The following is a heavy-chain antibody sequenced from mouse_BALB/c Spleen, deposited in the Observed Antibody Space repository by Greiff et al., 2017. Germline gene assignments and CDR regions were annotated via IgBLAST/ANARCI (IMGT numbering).Heavy chain of an antibody. CDR1: GFSLTSYG. D-gene: IGHD2-3*01. J-gene: IGHJ4*01. CDR3: ARAHDGYYYAMDY. CDR2: IWAGGST. Sequence: VKVVESGPGLVAPSQSLSITCTVSGFSLTSYGVHWVRQPPGKGLEWLGVIWAGGSTNYNSALMSRLSISKDNSKSQVFLKMNSLQTDDTAMYYCARAHDGYYYAMDYWGQGTSVTVSS. V-gene: IGHV2-9*02.